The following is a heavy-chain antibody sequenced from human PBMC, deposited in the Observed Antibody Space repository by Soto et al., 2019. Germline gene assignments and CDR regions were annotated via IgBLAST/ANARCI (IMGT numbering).Heavy chain of an antibody. D-gene: IGHD2-2*01. CDR3: ARVPDR. V-gene: IGHV4-30-2*01. Sequence: PSGTLFLTCAFSWCPFRSGGFSWSWIRQPPGKGLEWIGYIYHSGSTYYNPSLKSRVTISVDRSKNQFSLKLSSVTAADTAVYYCARVPDRWGQGTLVTVSS. CDR1: WCPFRSGGFS. J-gene: IGHJ5*02. CDR2: IYHSGST.